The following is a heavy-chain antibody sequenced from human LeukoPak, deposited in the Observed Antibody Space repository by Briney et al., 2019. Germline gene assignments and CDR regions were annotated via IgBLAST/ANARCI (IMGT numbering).Heavy chain of an antibody. CDR1: EFSVGSNY. J-gene: IGHJ4*02. D-gene: IGHD3-10*01. CDR2: IYSGGST. V-gene: IGHV3-66*01. CDR3: ARGSVLLWFGELSAGCGFDY. Sequence: GGSLRLSCAASEFSVGSNYMTWVRQAPGKGLEWVSLIYSGGSTYYADSVKGRFTISKDNSKNTLYLQMNSLRAEDTAVYYCARGSVLLWFGELSAGCGFDYWGQGTLVTVSS.